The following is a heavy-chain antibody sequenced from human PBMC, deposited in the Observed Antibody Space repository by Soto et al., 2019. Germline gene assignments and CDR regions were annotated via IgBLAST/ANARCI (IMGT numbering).Heavy chain of an antibody. V-gene: IGHV3-7*01. CDR3: ARVDSRGYYPYYHYYGMDV. D-gene: IGHD3-22*01. J-gene: IGHJ6*02. CDR1: GFTFSNYW. CDR2: IKQDGSEK. Sequence: PGGSLRLSCAASGFTFSNYWISWVRQALGKGLEWVANIKQDGSEKYYVDSVKGRFTISRDNAKNSLYLQMNSLRAEDTAVYYCARVDSRGYYPYYHYYGMDVWGQGTTVTVSS.